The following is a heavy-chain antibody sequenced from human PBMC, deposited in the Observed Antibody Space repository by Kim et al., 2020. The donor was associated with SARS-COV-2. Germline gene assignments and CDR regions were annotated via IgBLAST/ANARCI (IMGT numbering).Heavy chain of an antibody. Sequence: GGSLRLSCAASGFTFSSYWMSWVRQAPGKGLEWVANIKQDGSEKYYVDSVKGRFTISRDNAKNSLYLQMNSLRAEDTAVYYCARDGIAVAGREQNWGYYYYGMDVWGQGTTVTVSS. CDR3: ARDGIAVAGREQNWGYYYYGMDV. J-gene: IGHJ6*02. CDR1: GFTFSSYW. V-gene: IGHV3-7*03. D-gene: IGHD6-19*01. CDR2: IKQDGSEK.